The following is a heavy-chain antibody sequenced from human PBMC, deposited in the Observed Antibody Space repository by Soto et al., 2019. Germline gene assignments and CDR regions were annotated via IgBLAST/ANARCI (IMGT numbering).Heavy chain of an antibody. CDR1: GGSISSGGYY. D-gene: IGHD3-10*01. Sequence: QVQLQESGPGLVKPSQTLSLTCTVSGGSISSGGYYWSWIRQHPGKGLEWIGYIYYSGSTYYNPSLKXRXTXSXXTSKDQFSLKLISVTAADTAVYYCARVFGFGGMDVWGQGTTVTVSS. CDR2: IYYSGST. V-gene: IGHV4-31*03. J-gene: IGHJ6*02. CDR3: ARVFGFGGMDV.